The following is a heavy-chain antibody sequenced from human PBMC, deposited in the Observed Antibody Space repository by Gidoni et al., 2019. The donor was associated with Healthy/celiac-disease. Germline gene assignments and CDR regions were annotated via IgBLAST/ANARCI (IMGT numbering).Heavy chain of an antibody. D-gene: IGHD1-1*01. CDR3: ARELTRTGTTYNWFDP. V-gene: IGHV3-53*02. Sequence: EVQLVETGGGLIQPGGSLRLSCAASGFTVSSNYISWVRQAPGKGLEWVSVIYSGGSTYYADSVKGRFTISRDNSKNTLYLQMNSLRAEDTAVYYCARELTRTGTTYNWFDPWGQGTLVTVSS. J-gene: IGHJ5*02. CDR2: IYSGGST. CDR1: GFTVSSNY.